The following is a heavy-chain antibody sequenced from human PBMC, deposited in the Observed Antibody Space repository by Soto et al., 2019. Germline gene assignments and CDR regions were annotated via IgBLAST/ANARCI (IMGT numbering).Heavy chain of an antibody. CDR3: ARGSHSSGWSDLVY. D-gene: IGHD6-19*01. CDR2: ISYDGSNK. V-gene: IGHV3-30*14. J-gene: IGHJ4*02. CDR1: GFTFSSYA. Sequence: QVQLVESGGGVVQPGRSLRLSCAASGFTFSSYAMHWVRQAPGKGLEWAAVISYDGSNKYYADSVKGLFTISSDNSNNALYLQMNSLRAEDTAVYYCARGSHSSGWSDLVYWGQGTLVTVSS.